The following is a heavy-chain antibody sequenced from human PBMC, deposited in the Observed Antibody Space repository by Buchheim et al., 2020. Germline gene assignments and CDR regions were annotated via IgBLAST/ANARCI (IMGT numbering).Heavy chain of an antibody. Sequence: EVQLVESGGGLVQPGGSLRLSCAASGFTFSDYWMTWVRQAPGKGLEWVANIRQDGSEKYYVDSVKGRFTISRENAKNSLYLQMNGLRDEDTALYYCARGRGGLWGRGTL. CDR1: GFTFSDYW. CDR2: IRQDGSEK. CDR3: ARGRGGL. V-gene: IGHV3-7*01. D-gene: IGHD3-10*01. J-gene: IGHJ2*01.